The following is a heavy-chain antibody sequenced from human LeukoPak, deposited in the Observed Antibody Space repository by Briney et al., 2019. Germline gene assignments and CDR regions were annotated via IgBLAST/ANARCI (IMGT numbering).Heavy chain of an antibody. J-gene: IGHJ4*02. CDR2: ISYDGSNK. V-gene: IGHV3-30-3*01. CDR1: GFPFSSYA. CDR3: ARDTHYYDSSGYMIDY. D-gene: IGHD3-22*01. Sequence: GGSLRLSCAASGFPFSSYAMHWVRQAPGKGLEWVAVISYDGSNKYYADSVKGRFTISRDNSKNTLYLQMNSLRAEDTAVYYCARDTHYYDSSGYMIDYWGQGTLVTVSS.